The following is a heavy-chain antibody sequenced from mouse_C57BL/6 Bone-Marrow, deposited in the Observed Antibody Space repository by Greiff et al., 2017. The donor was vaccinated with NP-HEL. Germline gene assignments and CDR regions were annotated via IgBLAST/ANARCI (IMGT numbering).Heavy chain of an antibody. J-gene: IGHJ4*01. Sequence: VQLQQPGAELVKPGASVKLSCKASGYTFTSYWMHWVKQRPGQGLEWIGMIHPNSGSTNYNEKFKSNATLTVDKSPSTAYMQLSSLTSEDSAVYYCARGLLWLRRRDYYAMDYWGQGTSVTVSS. D-gene: IGHD2-2*01. CDR1: GYTFTSYW. V-gene: IGHV1-64*01. CDR2: IHPNSGST. CDR3: ARGLLWLRRRDYYAMDY.